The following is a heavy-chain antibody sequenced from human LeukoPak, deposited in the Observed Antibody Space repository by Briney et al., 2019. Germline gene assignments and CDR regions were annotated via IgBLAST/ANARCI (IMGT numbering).Heavy chain of an antibody. V-gene: IGHV3-23*01. D-gene: IGHD6-13*01. CDR3: AKGAAAGPNIDY. J-gene: IGHJ4*02. CDR1: GFTFTNYA. Sequence: PGGSLRLSCAASGFTFTNYAMTWVRQAPGKGLEWVSAISGSGVTPYYADSVKGRFTISRDNSRNTLFLQMNSLRAEDTAVYYCAKGAAAGPNIDYWGQGTLVTVSS. CDR2: ISGSGVTP.